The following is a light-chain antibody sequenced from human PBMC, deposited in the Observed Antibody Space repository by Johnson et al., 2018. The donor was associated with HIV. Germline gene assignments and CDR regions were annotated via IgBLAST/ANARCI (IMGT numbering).Light chain of an antibody. J-gene: IGLJ1*01. CDR3: GTWDSSLSAYV. Sequence: HSVLTQPPSVSAAPGQKVTISCSGSSSNIGNNYVSWYQQLPGTAPKLLIYDNNKRPSGIPDRFSGSKSGTSATLGINGLQTGDEADYYCGTWDSSLSAYVFGTGTKVTVL. CDR1: SSNIGNNY. CDR2: DNN. V-gene: IGLV1-51*01.